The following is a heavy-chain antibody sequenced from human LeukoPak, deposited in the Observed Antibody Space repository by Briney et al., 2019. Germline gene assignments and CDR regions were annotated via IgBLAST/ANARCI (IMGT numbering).Heavy chain of an antibody. CDR2: IIPIFGTA. J-gene: IGHJ4*02. V-gene: IGHV1-69*13. CDR1: GYTFTSYY. D-gene: IGHD1-1*01. CDR3: ARDGTDGY. Sequence: ASVKVFCKASGYTFTSYYMHWVRQAPGQGLEWMGGIIPIFGTANYAQKFQGRVTITADESTSTAYMELSSLRSEDTAVYYCARDGTDGYWGQGTLVTVSS.